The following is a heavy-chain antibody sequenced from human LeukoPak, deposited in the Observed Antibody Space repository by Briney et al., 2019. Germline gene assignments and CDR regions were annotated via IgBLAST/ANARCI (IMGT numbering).Heavy chain of an antibody. CDR2: IWYDGSNK. CDR1: GFSFSNHG. J-gene: IGHJ6*02. CDR3: ANSWFYYYYGMDV. D-gene: IGHD6-13*01. V-gene: IGHV3-33*06. Sequence: GGSLRLSCAASGFSFSNHGIHWVRQAPGKGLEWVSLIWYDGSNKYYADSVKGRFTISRDDSKNTVYLQMNSLRAEDTSVYYCANSWFYYYYGMDVWGQGTTVTVSS.